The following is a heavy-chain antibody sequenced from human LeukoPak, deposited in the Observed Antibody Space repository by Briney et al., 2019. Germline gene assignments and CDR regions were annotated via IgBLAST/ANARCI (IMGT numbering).Heavy chain of an antibody. CDR3: AKDASDGPGGGYFDV. CDR1: GFNFRSYA. D-gene: IGHD5-24*01. CDR2: IWWDGSKT. V-gene: IGHV3-33*06. Sequence: PGGSLGVSCVASGFNFRSYAMHWVRQAPGKGLEWVAVIWWDGSKTNYEDSVKGRLTISRDNSKKTLHLQMNSLRPEDTGVYYCAKDASDGPGGGYFDVWGQGILVTVSS. J-gene: IGHJ4*02.